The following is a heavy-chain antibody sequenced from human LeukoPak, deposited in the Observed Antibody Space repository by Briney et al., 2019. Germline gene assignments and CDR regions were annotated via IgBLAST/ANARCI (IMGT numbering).Heavy chain of an antibody. CDR3: ARSPQWELPGY. D-gene: IGHD1-26*01. V-gene: IGHV3-11*04. CDR2: ISSSGSSI. CDR1: GFTFSDYY. J-gene: IGHJ4*02. Sequence: GGSLRLSCAASGFTFSDYYMSWIRQAPGKGLEWIAYISSSGSSIQYAESVWGRFTISGDNAKTSLYLQMNSLRAEDTSVYYCARSPQWELPGYWGQGTLVTVSS.